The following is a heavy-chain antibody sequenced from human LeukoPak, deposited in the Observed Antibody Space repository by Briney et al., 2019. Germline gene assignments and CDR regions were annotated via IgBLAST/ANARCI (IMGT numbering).Heavy chain of an antibody. CDR3: ARLLGYSYGLDY. CDR2: ISSSGSTI. CDR1: GFTFSSYS. Sequence: PGGSLRLSCAASGFTFSSYSMNWVRQAPGKGLEWVSYISSSGSTIYYEDSVKGRFTISRDNAKNSLYLQINSLRAEDTAVYYCARLLGYSYGLDYWGQGTLVTVSS. J-gene: IGHJ4*02. D-gene: IGHD5-18*01. V-gene: IGHV3-48*04.